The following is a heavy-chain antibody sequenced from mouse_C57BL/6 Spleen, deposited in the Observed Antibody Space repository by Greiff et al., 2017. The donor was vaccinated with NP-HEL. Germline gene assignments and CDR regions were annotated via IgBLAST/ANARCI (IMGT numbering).Heavy chain of an antibody. J-gene: IGHJ3*01. CDR3: ARDQPTMVTTGRGFAY. CDR1: GFTFSSYA. Sequence: EVKLVESGGGLVKPGGSLKLSCAASGFTFSSYAMSWVRQTPEKRLEWVATISDGGSYTYYPDNVKGRFTISRDNAKNNLYLQMSHLKSEDTAMYYCARDQPTMVTTGRGFAYWGQGTLVTVSA. CDR2: ISDGGSYT. V-gene: IGHV5-4*01. D-gene: IGHD2-9*01.